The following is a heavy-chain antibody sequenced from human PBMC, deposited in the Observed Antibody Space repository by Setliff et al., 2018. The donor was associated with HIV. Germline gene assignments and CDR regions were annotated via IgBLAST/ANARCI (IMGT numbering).Heavy chain of an antibody. V-gene: IGHV4-4*07. CDR3: ARGYDYVWGSYRLPISALYFDL. CDR1: GGSISNYY. D-gene: IGHD3-16*02. CDR2: IYTSGST. J-gene: IGHJ2*01. Sequence: SETLSLTCTVSGGSISNYYWSWIRQPAGKGLEWIGRIYTSGSTNYNPSLKSRVTISVDTSKNQFSLKLSSVTAADTAVYYCARGYDYVWGSYRLPISALYFDLWGRGTLVTVSS.